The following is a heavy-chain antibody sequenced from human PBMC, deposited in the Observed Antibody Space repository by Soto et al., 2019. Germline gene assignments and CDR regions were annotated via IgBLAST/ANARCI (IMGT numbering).Heavy chain of an antibody. Sequence: QVQLVQSGAEVKGPGASVKVSCKASRYTFTAYFIHWVRQAPGQGREWMGWMNSNNGDTFYAQKFQGRLTMTRDTSINTAYMELSRLRSDDTAVYYCARESYNWNYDYWGQGSLVTVSS. CDR2: MNSNNGDT. D-gene: IGHD1-20*01. J-gene: IGHJ4*02. V-gene: IGHV1-2*02. CDR3: ARESYNWNYDY. CDR1: RYTFTAYF.